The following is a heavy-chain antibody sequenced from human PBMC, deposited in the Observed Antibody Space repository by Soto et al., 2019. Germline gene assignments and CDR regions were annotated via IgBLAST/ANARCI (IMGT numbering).Heavy chain of an antibody. Sequence: SETLSLTCTVSGGSISSYYWSWIRQPPGKGLEWIGYIYYSGSTNYNPSLKSRVTISVDTSKNQFSLKLSSVTAADTAVYYSARDRAAAGTPYGMDVWGQGTTVT. CDR2: IYYSGST. V-gene: IGHV4-59*01. CDR3: ARDRAAAGTPYGMDV. CDR1: GGSISSYY. D-gene: IGHD6-13*01. J-gene: IGHJ6*02.